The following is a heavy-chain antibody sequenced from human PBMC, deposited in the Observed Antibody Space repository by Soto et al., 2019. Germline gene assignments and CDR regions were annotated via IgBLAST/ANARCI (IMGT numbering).Heavy chain of an antibody. D-gene: IGHD3-10*01. CDR1: GFTFSSCG. CDR2: ISYDGSNK. Sequence: GGSLRLSCAASGFTFSSCGMHWVRQAPGKGLEWVAVISYDGSNKYYADSVKGRFTISRDNSKNTLYLQMNSLRAEDTAVYYCATLGGYGARSLYYYGMDVWGQGTTVTASS. V-gene: IGHV3-30*03. J-gene: IGHJ6*02. CDR3: ATLGGYGARSLYYYGMDV.